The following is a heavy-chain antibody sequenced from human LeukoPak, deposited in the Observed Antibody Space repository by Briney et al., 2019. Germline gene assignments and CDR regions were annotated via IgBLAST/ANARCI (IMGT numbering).Heavy chain of an antibody. V-gene: IGHV1-2*02. Sequence: ASVKVSCKTSGYTFTGYYMHWVRQAPGQGLEWMGWINPNSGGTNYAQKLQGRVTMTTDTSTSTAYMELRSLRSDDTAVYYCARRGERGVFDWFDPWGQGTLVTVSS. J-gene: IGHJ5*02. D-gene: IGHD2-21*01. CDR1: GYTFTGYY. CDR2: INPNSGGT. CDR3: ARRGERGVFDWFDP.